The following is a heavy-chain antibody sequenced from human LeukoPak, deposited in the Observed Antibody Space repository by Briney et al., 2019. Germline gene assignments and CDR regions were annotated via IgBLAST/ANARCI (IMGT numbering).Heavy chain of an antibody. CDR3: ARDPQTPPCMDV. Sequence: ETLSLTCSVSGGSIRSSDDYWGFVRQTPGKGLEWVSVIYSGGSTSYAESVKGRFTISRDNAKNSLYLQMNSLRAEDTAVYYCARDPQTPPCMDVWGKGTTVTVSS. V-gene: IGHV3-66*01. CDR2: IYSGGST. CDR1: GGSIRSSDDY. J-gene: IGHJ6*03.